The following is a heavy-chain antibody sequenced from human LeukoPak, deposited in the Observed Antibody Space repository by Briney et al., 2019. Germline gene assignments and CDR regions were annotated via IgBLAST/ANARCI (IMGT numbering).Heavy chain of an antibody. J-gene: IGHJ4*02. V-gene: IGHV4-61*01. CDR1: GGSVSSGSYY. D-gene: IGHD1-1*01. Sequence: SETLSLTCTVSGGSVSSGSYYWSWIRQPPGKGLEWIGYIYYSGSTNYNPSLKSRVTISVDTSKNQFSLKLSSVTAADTAVYYCAREDDNWNCFGGFDYWGQGTLVTVSS. CDR3: AREDDNWNCFGGFDY. CDR2: IYYSGST.